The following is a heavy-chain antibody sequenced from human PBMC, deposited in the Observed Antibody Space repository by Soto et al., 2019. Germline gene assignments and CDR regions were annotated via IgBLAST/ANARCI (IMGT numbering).Heavy chain of an antibody. CDR1: GGSFSGYY. D-gene: IGHD6-13*01. CDR3: ARGRGSSSWHDY. CDR2: INHSGST. Sequence: SETLSLTCAVYGGSFSGYYWSWIRQPPGKGLEWIGEINHSGSTNYNPSLKSRVTISVDTSKNQFSLKLSSVTAADTAVYYCARGRGSSSWHDYWGQGTLVTVSS. V-gene: IGHV4-34*01. J-gene: IGHJ4*02.